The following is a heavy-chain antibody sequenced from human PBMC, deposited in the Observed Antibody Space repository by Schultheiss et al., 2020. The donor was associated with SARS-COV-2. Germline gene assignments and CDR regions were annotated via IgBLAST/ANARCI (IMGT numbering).Heavy chain of an antibody. CDR1: GFTFSSYA. CDR3: ARDQYGYYYYMDV. V-gene: IGHV3-23*01. D-gene: IGHD4-17*01. CDR2: ISGSGGST. Sequence: GGSLRLSCAASGFTFSSYAMSWVRQAPGKGLEWVSAISGSGGSTYYADSVKGRFTISRDNSKNTLYLQMNSLRAEDTAVYYCARDQYGYYYYMDVWGKGTTVTVSS. J-gene: IGHJ6*03.